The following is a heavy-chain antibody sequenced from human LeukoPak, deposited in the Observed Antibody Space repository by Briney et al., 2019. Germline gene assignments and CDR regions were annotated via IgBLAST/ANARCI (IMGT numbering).Heavy chain of an antibody. CDR3: ARDGGYSYGYPLDY. CDR2: ISSSSSYI. Sequence: GSLRLSCAASGFTFSSYSMNWVRQAPGKGPECVSSISSSSSYIYYADSVKGRFTISRDNAKNSLYLQMNSLGAEDTAVYYCARDGGYSYGYPLDYWGQGTLVTVSS. D-gene: IGHD5-18*01. J-gene: IGHJ4*02. CDR1: GFTFSSYS. V-gene: IGHV3-21*01.